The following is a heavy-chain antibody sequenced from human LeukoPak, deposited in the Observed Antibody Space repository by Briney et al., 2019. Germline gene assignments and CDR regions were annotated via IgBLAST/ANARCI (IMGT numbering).Heavy chain of an antibody. CDR3: ARLEAAAGFAFDI. Sequence: KVSCKASGGTFSSYAISWVRQAPGQGLEWMGRIIPIFGTANYAQKFQGRVTITTDESTSTAYMELSSLRSEDTAVYYCARLEAAAGFAFDIWGQGTMVTVSS. D-gene: IGHD6-13*01. J-gene: IGHJ3*02. CDR2: IIPIFGTA. CDR1: GGTFSSYA. V-gene: IGHV1-69*05.